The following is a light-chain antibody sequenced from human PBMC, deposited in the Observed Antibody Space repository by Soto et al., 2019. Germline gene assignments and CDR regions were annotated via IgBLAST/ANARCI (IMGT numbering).Light chain of an antibody. V-gene: IGLV1-40*01. CDR2: DND. J-gene: IGLJ2*01. Sequence: QSVLTQPPSVSGAPGQRVTISCTGGSSKIGAGFDVHWYQHLPGTAPKLLIYDNDNRPSGVPDRFSGSKSGTSVSLAITGLQAEDEADYYCQSFDSRLSGSVFGGGTNVTVL. CDR3: QSFDSRLSGSV. CDR1: SSKIGAGFD.